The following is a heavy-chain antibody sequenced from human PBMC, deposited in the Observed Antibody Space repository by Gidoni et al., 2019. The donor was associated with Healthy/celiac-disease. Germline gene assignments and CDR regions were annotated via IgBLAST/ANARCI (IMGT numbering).Heavy chain of an antibody. V-gene: IGHV2-5*01. Sequence: QITLKESGPTLVNPTQTLTLTCTFSGFSLSTSGVGVGWIRQPPGKALEWLALLYWNDDKRYSPSLKSRLTITKDTSKNQVVLTMTNMDPVDTATYSCARSRLPAYYFDYWGQGTLVTVSS. J-gene: IGHJ4*02. CDR3: ARSRLPAYYFDY. CDR2: LYWNDDK. D-gene: IGHD2-15*01. CDR1: GFSLSTSGVG.